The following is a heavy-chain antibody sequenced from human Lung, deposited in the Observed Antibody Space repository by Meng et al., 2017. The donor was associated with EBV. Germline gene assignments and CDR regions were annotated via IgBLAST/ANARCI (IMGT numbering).Heavy chain of an antibody. D-gene: IGHD3-10*01. CDR2: LIPMSDAP. CDR3: ASESGRGFTPDY. CDR1: GGTFRSDA. J-gene: IGHJ4*02. Sequence: QGQLVQSGAEVKKPGSSVKVSCKTSGGTFRSDAVSWVRQAPGQGLEWMGGLIPMSDAPHYAQKFQGRVTITADESTSTHYLDLSGLRAEDTAVYYCASESGRGFTPDYWGQGTLVTVSS. V-gene: IGHV1-69*01.